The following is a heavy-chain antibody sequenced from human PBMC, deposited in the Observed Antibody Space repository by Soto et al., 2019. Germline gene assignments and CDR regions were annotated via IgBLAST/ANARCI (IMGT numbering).Heavy chain of an antibody. CDR2: IFYSGST. CDR3: ARGAAVAGKYFDY. J-gene: IGHJ4*02. D-gene: IGHD6-19*01. CDR1: GGSISSGGYY. V-gene: IGHV4-31*03. Sequence: SETLSLTCTVSGGSISSGGYYWSWIRQHPGKGLEWIGYIFYSGSTYYDASLKSRLTISADTSKNQFSLHLTSVPAADTAVYYCARGAAVAGKYFDYWGQGTLVTVSS.